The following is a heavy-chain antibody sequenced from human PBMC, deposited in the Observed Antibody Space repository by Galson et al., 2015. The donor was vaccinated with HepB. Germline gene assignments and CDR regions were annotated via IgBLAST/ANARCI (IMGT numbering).Heavy chain of an antibody. J-gene: IGHJ4*02. D-gene: IGHD2-15*01. V-gene: IGHV3-30*18. CDR1: GFTFSSYG. Sequence: SLRLSCTASGFTFSSYGMHWVRQAPGKGLEWVAVISYDGSNKYYADSVKGRFTISRDNSKNTLYLQMNSLRAEDTAVYYCAKDRHDIVVVVAANGLGGGRGGLDYWGQGTLVTVSS. CDR3: AKDRHDIVVVVAANGLGGGRGGLDY. CDR2: ISYDGSNK.